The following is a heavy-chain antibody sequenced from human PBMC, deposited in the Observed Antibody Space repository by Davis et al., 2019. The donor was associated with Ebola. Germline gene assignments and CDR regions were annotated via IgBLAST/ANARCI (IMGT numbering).Heavy chain of an antibody. CDR2: ISGGSAYI. V-gene: IGHV3-21*01. D-gene: IGHD5-18*01. J-gene: IGHJ3*02. Sequence: GESLKISCAASGFTFNSYTMNWVRQAPGKGLEWVASISGGSAYIYYGDSVRGRFTISMDNARNSLRVEDTAVYYCARGSGGGGYSAAFDIWGRGTMVTVSS. CDR3: ARGSGGGGYSAAFDI. CDR1: GFTFNSYT.